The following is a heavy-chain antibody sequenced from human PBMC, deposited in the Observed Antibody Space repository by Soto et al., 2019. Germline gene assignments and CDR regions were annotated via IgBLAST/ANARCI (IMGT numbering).Heavy chain of an antibody. Sequence: SETLSLTCAVSGGSISSSNWWSWVRQPPGKGLEWIGEIYHSGSTNYNPSLKSRVTISVDKSKNQFSLKLSSVTAADTAVYYCAKITMVRGINWFDPWGQGTLVTVSS. J-gene: IGHJ5*02. CDR1: GGSISSSNW. D-gene: IGHD3-10*01. CDR3: AKITMVRGINWFDP. CDR2: IYHSGST. V-gene: IGHV4-4*02.